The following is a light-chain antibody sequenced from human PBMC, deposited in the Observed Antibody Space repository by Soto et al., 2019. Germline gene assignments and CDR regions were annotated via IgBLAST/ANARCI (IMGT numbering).Light chain of an antibody. CDR1: SSNIGAGYD. CDR3: QSYDSSLSAL. CDR2: GNS. J-gene: IGLJ3*02. V-gene: IGLV1-40*01. Sequence: QSVLTQPPSVSGAPGQRVTISCTGSSSNIGAGYDVHWYQQLPGTAPKLLIYGNSNRPSGVPDRFAGSKSGTSASLAITGLQAEDEADYYCQSYDSSLSALLGGGTTLTVL.